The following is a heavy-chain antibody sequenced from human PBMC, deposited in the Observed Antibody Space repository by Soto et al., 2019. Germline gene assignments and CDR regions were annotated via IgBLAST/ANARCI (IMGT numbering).Heavy chain of an antibody. CDR2: ISSSSDNT. CDR1: GFSFSDYS. V-gene: IGHV3-48*02. Sequence: LVESGGGLVYPGGSLRLSCVASGFSFSDYSMNWVRQAPGKGPQWVSYISSSSDNTYYADSVKGRFTVSRDNAKNALFLQMNSLRDDDTATYYCARLPKGSLVTAWGQGTRVTVSS. CDR3: ARLPKGSLVTA. D-gene: IGHD2-21*02. J-gene: IGHJ4*02.